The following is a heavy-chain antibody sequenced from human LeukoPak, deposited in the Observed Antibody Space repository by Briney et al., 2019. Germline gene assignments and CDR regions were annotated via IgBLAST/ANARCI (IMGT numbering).Heavy chain of an antibody. V-gene: IGHV3-11*06. CDR3: ARDRGGYYFDY. CDR2: ITSSSSYI. CDR1: GFTFSDYY. D-gene: IGHD3-16*01. J-gene: IGHJ4*02. Sequence: GGSLRLSCAASGFTFSDYYMSWIRQAPGKGLEWVSYITSSSSYIYYADSVKGRFTISRDNAKNSLYLQMNSLRAEDTAVYYCARDRGGYYFDYWGQGTLVTVSS.